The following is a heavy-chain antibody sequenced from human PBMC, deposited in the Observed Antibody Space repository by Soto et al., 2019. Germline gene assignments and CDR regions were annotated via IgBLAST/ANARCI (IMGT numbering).Heavy chain of an antibody. CDR3: AKDRYSCYDSNTYYDY. D-gene: IGHD5-12*01. J-gene: IGHJ4*02. V-gene: IGHV3-30*18. CDR1: GFTFSSYG. Sequence: QVQLVESGGGVVQPGRSLRLSCAASGFTFSSYGMHWVRQAPGKGLEWVAVISYDGSNKYYADSVKGRFTISRDNSKNTLYLQMNSMRAEDTAVYYCAKDRYSCYDSNTYYDYWGQGSLVTVSS. CDR2: ISYDGSNK.